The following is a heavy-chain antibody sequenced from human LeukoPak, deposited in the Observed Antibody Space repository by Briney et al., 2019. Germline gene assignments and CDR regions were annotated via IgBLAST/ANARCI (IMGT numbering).Heavy chain of an antibody. V-gene: IGHV3-74*01. CDR1: GFTLGTYW. D-gene: IGHD2-8*02. J-gene: IGHJ5*02. CDR2: INNDGSNT. CDR3: ARALVGYYNWFDP. Sequence: GGSLRLSCAASGFTLGTYWMHWVRQAPGKGLVWVSRINNDGSNTAYADSVKGRFTISRDNAKNTLYLQLNSLRAEDTAVYYCARALVGYYNWFDPWGQGTLVTVSS.